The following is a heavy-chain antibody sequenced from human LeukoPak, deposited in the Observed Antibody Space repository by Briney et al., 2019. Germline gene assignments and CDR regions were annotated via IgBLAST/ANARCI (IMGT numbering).Heavy chain of an antibody. D-gene: IGHD1-26*01. CDR1: GFTFSDYY. V-gene: IGHV3-11*01. Sequence: KPGGSLRLSCAASGFTFSDYYMSWIRQAPGKGLEWVSYISSSGTTIYYADSVKGRFTISRDNAKNSLYLQMNSLRAEDTAVYYSARSRWELHFDYWGQGTLVTVSS. J-gene: IGHJ4*02. CDR2: ISSSGTTI. CDR3: ARSRWELHFDY.